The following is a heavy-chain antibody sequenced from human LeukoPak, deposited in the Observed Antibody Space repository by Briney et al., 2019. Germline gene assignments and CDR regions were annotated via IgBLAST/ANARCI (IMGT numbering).Heavy chain of an antibody. V-gene: IGHV1-46*01. Sequence: GASVKVSCKASVYTFTNYYMHWVRQAPGQGLEWMGLINPSAGTTTYAQKFQGRVTVTRDTSTSTVYMDLSSLKSEDTAVYYCARGKSSVWPVGLCMDVWGQGTTVTVSS. D-gene: IGHD6-19*01. J-gene: IGHJ6*02. CDR2: INPSAGTT. CDR1: VYTFTNYY. CDR3: ARGKSSVWPVGLCMDV.